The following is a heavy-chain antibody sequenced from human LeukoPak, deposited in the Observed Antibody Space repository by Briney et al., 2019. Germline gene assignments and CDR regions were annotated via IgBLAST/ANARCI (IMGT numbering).Heavy chain of an antibody. CDR3: AREDIAVAGPYYFDY. CDR2: INSDGSST. D-gene: IGHD6-19*01. Sequence: PGGSLRLSCAASGFTFSSYWMHWVRQAPGKGLVWVSRINSDGSSTSYADSVKGRFTISRDNAKNTLYLQMNSLRAEDTAVYYCAREDIAVAGPYYFDYWGQGTLVTVSS. V-gene: IGHV3-74*01. J-gene: IGHJ4*02. CDR1: GFTFSSYW.